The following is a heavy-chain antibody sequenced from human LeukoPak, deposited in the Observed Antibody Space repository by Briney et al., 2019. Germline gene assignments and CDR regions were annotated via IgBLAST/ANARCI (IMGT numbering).Heavy chain of an antibody. CDR2: IYYSGNT. V-gene: IGHV4-59*08. Sequence: PSEILSLTCTVSGGSISSYYWSWIRQPPGKGLEWIGYIYYSGNTNHNPSLKSRVTISVDTSKNQFSLKLSSVTAADTAVYYCARSQGSPYSSNWDRDAFDIWGQGTMVTVS. CDR1: GGSISSYY. D-gene: IGHD6-13*01. CDR3: ARSQGSPYSSNWDRDAFDI. J-gene: IGHJ3*02.